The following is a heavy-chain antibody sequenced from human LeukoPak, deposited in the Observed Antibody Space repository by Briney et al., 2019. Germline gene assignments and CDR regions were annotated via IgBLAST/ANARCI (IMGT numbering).Heavy chain of an antibody. CDR3: ASLDY. CDR1: GFTFSSSW. J-gene: IGHJ4*02. Sequence: GGSLRLSCAAPGFTFSSSWMNWVRQAPGKGLEWVANIKQDGSEEYYVDSVKGRFTISRDNAKNSLYLQMNTLRAEDTAVYYCASLDYWGQGTLVTVSS. CDR2: IKQDGSEE. V-gene: IGHV3-7*01.